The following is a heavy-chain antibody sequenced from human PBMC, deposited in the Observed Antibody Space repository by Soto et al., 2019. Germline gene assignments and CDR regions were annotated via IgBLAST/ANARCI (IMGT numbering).Heavy chain of an antibody. J-gene: IGHJ1*01. CDR1: GGTFSGYA. CDR2: IIPIFGIT. CDR3: ARDPRSITGTTSSEDFQH. D-gene: IGHD1-1*01. V-gene: IGHV1-69*01. Sequence: QAQLMQSGAEVKEPGSSVKVSCEASGGTFSGYAISWVRQAPGQGLEWLGGIIPIFGITNYAQKFQNRLTIAADESSATVYMDLRSLTSEDSAIYYCARDPRSITGTTSSEDFQHWGQGTLVSVS.